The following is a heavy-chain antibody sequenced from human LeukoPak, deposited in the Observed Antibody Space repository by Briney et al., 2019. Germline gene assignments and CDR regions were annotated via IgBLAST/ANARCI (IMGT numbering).Heavy chain of an antibody. CDR3: ARGINSYGRDY. V-gene: IGHV4-34*01. Sequence: LSLTGSVYGGSVSGYYWIWIRQPPGKGLEWIGEINHSGSTNYNPSLKSRVTISVDTSKNQFSLKLSSVTAADTAVYYCARGINSYGRDYWGQGTLVTVHS. J-gene: IGHJ4*02. CDR1: GGSVSGYY. CDR2: INHSGST. D-gene: IGHD5-18*01.